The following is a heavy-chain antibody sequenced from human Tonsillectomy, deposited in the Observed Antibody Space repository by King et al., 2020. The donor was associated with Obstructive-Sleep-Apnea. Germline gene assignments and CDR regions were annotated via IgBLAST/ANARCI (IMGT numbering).Heavy chain of an antibody. Sequence: VQLVESGAEVKKPGSSVKVSCKASGGTFSSYAISWVRQAPGQGLEWMGGIIPIFGTANYAQKFQGRVTITADESTSTAYMELSSLRSEDTAVYYCARLLGYCSSTSCYEGLFDYWGQGTLVTVSS. D-gene: IGHD2-2*01. CDR2: IIPIFGTA. CDR1: GGTFSSYA. CDR3: ARLLGYCSSTSCYEGLFDY. V-gene: IGHV1-69*01. J-gene: IGHJ4*02.